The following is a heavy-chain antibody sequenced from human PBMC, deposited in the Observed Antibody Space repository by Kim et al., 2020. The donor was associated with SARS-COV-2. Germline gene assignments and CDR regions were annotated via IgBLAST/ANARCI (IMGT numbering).Heavy chain of an antibody. CDR3: ARYSAFDI. J-gene: IGHJ3*02. CDR2: DSAT. D-gene: IGHD2-21*01. V-gene: IGHV5-51*01. Sequence: DSATRYSSSFQGQVTIAADKSISTAYLQGSSLKASDTAMYYCARYSAFDIWGQGTMVTVSS.